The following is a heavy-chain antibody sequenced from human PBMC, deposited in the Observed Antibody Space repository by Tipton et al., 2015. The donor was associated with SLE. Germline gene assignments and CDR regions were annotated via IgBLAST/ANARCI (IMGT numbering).Heavy chain of an antibody. CDR1: GGSFSGYY. Sequence: LRLSCAVYGGSFSGYYWSWIRQPPGEGLEWIGEINHSGSTNYNPSLKSRVTISVDTSKNQFSLKLSSVTAADTAVYYCARGLLEWSDYWGQGTLVTVSS. CDR2: INHSGST. J-gene: IGHJ4*02. V-gene: IGHV4-34*01. CDR3: ARGLLEWSDY. D-gene: IGHD3-3*01.